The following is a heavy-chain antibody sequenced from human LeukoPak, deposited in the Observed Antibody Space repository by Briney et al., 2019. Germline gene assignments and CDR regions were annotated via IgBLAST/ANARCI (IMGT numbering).Heavy chain of an antibody. CDR2: ISDSGGNT. CDR1: GFTFSNYA. Sequence: PGGSLRLSCAASGFTFSNYAMTWVRQAPGRGLEWVSVISDSGGNTFYADSVKGRFTISRDNSKNTLYLQMNSLRAEDTAVYYCAKGKARGVVVIMFDYWGQGTLVTVSS. D-gene: IGHD3-22*01. J-gene: IGHJ4*02. CDR3: AKGKARGVVVIMFDY. V-gene: IGHV3-23*01.